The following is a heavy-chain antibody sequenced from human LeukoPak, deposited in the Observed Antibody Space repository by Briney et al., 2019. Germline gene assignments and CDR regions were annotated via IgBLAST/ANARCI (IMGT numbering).Heavy chain of an antibody. J-gene: IGHJ1*01. CDR1: GFTFSSYA. Sequence: GSLRLSCAASGFTFSSYAMSWVRQAPGKGLEWIGSIYYSGSTYYNPSLKSRVTISVDTSKNQFSLKLSSVTAADTAVYYCARSTYYYDSSGYYHGYFQHWGQGTLVTVSS. D-gene: IGHD3-22*01. V-gene: IGHV4-38-2*01. CDR2: IYYSGST. CDR3: ARSTYYYDSSGYYHGYFQH.